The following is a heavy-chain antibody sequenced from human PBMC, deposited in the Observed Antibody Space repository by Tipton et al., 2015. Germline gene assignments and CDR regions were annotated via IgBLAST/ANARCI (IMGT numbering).Heavy chain of an antibody. J-gene: IGHJ6*02. V-gene: IGHV1-69*01. CDR1: GGTFSNYA. CDR3: ASDDLLTGDQFYAMDV. CDR2: IIPVFPTA. D-gene: IGHD1-20*01. Sequence: QVQLVQSGPEVKKPGSSVKVSCKASGGTFSNYAFSWVRQAPGQGLEWMGGIIPVFPTANYAPKFRGRLTITADESTSTAYMELRSLRSEDTAVYYCASDDLLTGDQFYAMDVWGQGTTVTVSS.